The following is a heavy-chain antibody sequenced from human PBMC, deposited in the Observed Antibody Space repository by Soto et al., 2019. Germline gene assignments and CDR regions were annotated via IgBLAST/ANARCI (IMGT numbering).Heavy chain of an antibody. J-gene: IGHJ4*02. D-gene: IGHD5-12*01. Sequence: QVQLVQSGAEVKKPGSSVKVSCKASGGTFNNYAISWVRQAPGQGLEWMGGIIPIIGTADYAHKFQGRLAITADESTGTTFIELSSLRSVDTALYYCARGSVDVVATSAFEYWGQGTLVTVSS. CDR2: IIPIIGTA. CDR1: GGTFNNYA. V-gene: IGHV1-69*01. CDR3: ARGSVDVVATSAFEY.